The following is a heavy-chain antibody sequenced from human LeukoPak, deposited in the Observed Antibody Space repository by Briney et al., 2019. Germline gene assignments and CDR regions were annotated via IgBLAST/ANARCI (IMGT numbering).Heavy chain of an antibody. V-gene: IGHV3-23*01. CDR1: GFTFSSYA. J-gene: IGHJ6*02. Sequence: GGSLRLSSAASGFTFSSYAMSWVRQAPGKGLEWVSAISGSGGSTYYADSVKGRFTIYRDNSKNTLYLQMNSLRAEDTAVYYCAKSQGSSGWYNYYYGMDVWGQGTTVTVSS. CDR3: AKSQGSSGWYNYYYGMDV. CDR2: ISGSGGST. D-gene: IGHD6-19*01.